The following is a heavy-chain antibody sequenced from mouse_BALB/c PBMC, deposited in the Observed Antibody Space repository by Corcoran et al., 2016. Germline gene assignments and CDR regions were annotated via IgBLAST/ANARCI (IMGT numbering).Heavy chain of an antibody. J-gene: IGHJ1*01. V-gene: IGHV14-3*02. CDR1: GFNIKDTY. CDR3: ANWDWYFDV. CDR2: IDPANGNT. D-gene: IGHD4-1*01. Sequence: EVQLQQSGAELAKPGASVKWSCTASGFNIKDTYMHWVKQRPEQGLEWIGRIDPANGNTKYDPKFQGKATITADTSSNTADLQLSSLTSEDTAVYYCANWDWYFDVWGAGTTVTVSS.